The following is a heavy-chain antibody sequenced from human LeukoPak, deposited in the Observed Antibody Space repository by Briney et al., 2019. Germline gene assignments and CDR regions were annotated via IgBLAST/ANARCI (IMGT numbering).Heavy chain of an antibody. CDR2: IYYSGSS. D-gene: IGHD1-26*01. V-gene: IGHV4-39*07. Sequence: SETLSLTCTVSGGSISTSSYYWGWVRQPPGKELEWIGSIYYSGSSHYNPSLKSRVSMSRDTAKNQFSLNLSSVTAADTAVYYCARVGVTADFGYWGQGTLVTVSS. CDR1: GGSISTSSYY. CDR3: ARVGVTADFGY. J-gene: IGHJ4*02.